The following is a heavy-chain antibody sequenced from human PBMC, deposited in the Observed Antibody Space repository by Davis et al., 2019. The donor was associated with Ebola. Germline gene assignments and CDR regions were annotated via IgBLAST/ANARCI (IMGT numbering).Heavy chain of an antibody. D-gene: IGHD2-2*01. CDR3: ARHSPAGPNFDY. Sequence: SVKVSCKASGYTFTGYYMHWVRQAPGQGLEWMGGIIPIFGTANYAQKFQGRVTITADKSTSTAYMELSSLRSEDTAVYYCARHSPAGPNFDYWGQGTLVTVSS. J-gene: IGHJ4*02. CDR2: IIPIFGTA. V-gene: IGHV1-69*06. CDR1: GYTFTGYY.